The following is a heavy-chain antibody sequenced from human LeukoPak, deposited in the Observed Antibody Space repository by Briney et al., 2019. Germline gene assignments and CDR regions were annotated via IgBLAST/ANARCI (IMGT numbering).Heavy chain of an antibody. D-gene: IGHD3-22*01. V-gene: IGHV4-59*11. CDR1: GGSISSHY. Sequence: SETLSLTCTVSGGSISSHYWSWIRQPPGKGLEWIGYIYYSGSTNYNPSLKSRVTISVDTSKNQFSLKLSSVTAADTAVYYCAREQYYDSSGPISGDNWFDPWGQGTLVTVSS. CDR3: AREQYYDSSGPISGDNWFDP. CDR2: IYYSGST. J-gene: IGHJ5*02.